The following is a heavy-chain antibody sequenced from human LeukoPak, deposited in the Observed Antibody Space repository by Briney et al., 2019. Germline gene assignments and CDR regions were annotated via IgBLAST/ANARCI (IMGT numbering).Heavy chain of an antibody. CDR2: INHSGST. Sequence: PSETLSPTCAVYGGSFSGYYWSWIRQPPGKGLEWIGEINHSGSTNYNPSLKSRVTMSVDTSKNQFSLNLISVTAADTAVYYCAKHAPGVYFDYWGQGTLVTVSS. J-gene: IGHJ4*02. CDR1: GGSFSGYY. V-gene: IGHV4-34*01. CDR3: AKHAPGVYFDY.